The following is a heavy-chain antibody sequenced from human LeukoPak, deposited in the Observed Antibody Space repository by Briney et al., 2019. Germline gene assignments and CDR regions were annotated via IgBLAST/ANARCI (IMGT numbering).Heavy chain of an antibody. Sequence: EPGGSLRLSCAASGFTFSDYYMGWIRQAPGKGLEWVSYITSSGSSMYYADSVKGRFTMSRDNAKKSLYLQMDSLRAEDTAVYYCARAKYDSSGYSYSGFDIWGQGTMVTVSS. J-gene: IGHJ3*02. CDR2: ITSSGSSM. D-gene: IGHD3-22*01. CDR3: ARAKYDSSGYSYSGFDI. CDR1: GFTFSDYY. V-gene: IGHV3-11*04.